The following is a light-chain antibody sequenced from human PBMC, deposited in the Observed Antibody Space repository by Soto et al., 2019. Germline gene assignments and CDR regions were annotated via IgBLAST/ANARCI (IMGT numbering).Light chain of an antibody. Sequence: QSALTQPPPVSGAPGQRVTISCTGSSSNIGAGYDVHWYQQLPGTAPKLLIYHNSNRPSGVPDRFSGSKSGTSASLAITGLQAEDEADYYCQSYDSSLSGSRVFGTGTKVTVL. V-gene: IGLV1-40*01. CDR3: QSYDSSLSGSRV. J-gene: IGLJ1*01. CDR2: HNS. CDR1: SSNIGAGYD.